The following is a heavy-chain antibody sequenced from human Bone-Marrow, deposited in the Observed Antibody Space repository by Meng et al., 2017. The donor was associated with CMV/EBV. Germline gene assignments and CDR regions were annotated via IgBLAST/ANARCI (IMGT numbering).Heavy chain of an antibody. CDR2: ISSSSSYI. J-gene: IGHJ5*02. CDR3: AKLKRPGLLLINWFDP. D-gene: IGHD2-2*01. CDR1: GFTFSSYS. V-gene: IGHV3-21*04. Sequence: GGSLRLSCAASGFTFSSYSMNWVRQAPGKGLEWVSSISSSSSYIYYADSVKGRFTISRDNAKNSLYLQMNSLRAEDTAVYYCAKLKRPGLLLINWFDPWGQGTLVTVSS.